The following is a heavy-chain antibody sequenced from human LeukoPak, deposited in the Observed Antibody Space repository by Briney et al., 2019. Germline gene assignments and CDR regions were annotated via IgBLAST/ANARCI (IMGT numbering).Heavy chain of an antibody. D-gene: IGHD2-2*01. CDR1: GFNFNSYG. CDR3: ARDGEDPVVVPAARYGMDV. CDR2: ISFDGSNK. V-gene: IGHV3-30*03. Sequence: PGGSLRLSCAASGFNFNSYGMHWVRQAPGKGLEWVAVISFDGSNKYHGDSVKGRFTISRDNSKNTLYLQINNLRGEDTAVYYCARDGEDPVVVPAARYGMDVWGQGTTVTVSS. J-gene: IGHJ6*01.